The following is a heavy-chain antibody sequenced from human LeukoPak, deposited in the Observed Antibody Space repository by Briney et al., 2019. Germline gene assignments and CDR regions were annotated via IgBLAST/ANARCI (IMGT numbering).Heavy chain of an antibody. V-gene: IGHV3-7*01. D-gene: IGHD4-23*01. CDR1: GFTFSASG. Sequence: PGGSLRLSCAASGFTFSASGMNWVRQAPGKGLEWVANINQDGSEKYYVDSVKGRFTISRDNAKNTLYLQMNSLRAEDTAVYYCASSDRDGGNDDAFDIWGQGTMVTVSS. CDR2: INQDGSEK. CDR3: ASSDRDGGNDDAFDI. J-gene: IGHJ3*02.